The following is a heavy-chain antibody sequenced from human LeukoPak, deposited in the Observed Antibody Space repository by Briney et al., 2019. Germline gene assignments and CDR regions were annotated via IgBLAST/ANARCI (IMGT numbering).Heavy chain of an antibody. CDR1: GFTFSDYY. J-gene: IGHJ4*02. CDR2: ISSGGSTI. Sequence: GGSPRLSCAASGFTFSDYYMSWIRQAPGKGLEWVSYISSGGSTIYYADSVKGRFTISRDNAKNSLYLQMNSLRAEDTAVYYCARARPPIGPPDYWGQGTLVTVSS. CDR3: ARARPPIGPPDY. D-gene: IGHD2-21*01. V-gene: IGHV3-11*01.